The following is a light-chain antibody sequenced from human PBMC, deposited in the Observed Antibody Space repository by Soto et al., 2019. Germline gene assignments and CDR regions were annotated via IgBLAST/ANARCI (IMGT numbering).Light chain of an antibody. CDR3: SSYRSSSTYV. Sequence: QSVLTQPPSVSGSPGQSVTISCTGTSSDVGSYNRVSWYQQTPGTAPKLMIYEVNNRPSGVPDRFSGSKSGNTASLTISGLQAEDEADYYCSSYRSSSTYVFGTGTKVTDL. CDR2: EVN. V-gene: IGLV2-18*02. CDR1: SSDVGSYNR. J-gene: IGLJ1*01.